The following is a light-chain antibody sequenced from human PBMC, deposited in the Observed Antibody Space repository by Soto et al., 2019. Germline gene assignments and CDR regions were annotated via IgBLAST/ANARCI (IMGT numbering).Light chain of an antibody. CDR3: CSYAGSSTLV. CDR1: SSVVGSYNL. J-gene: IGLJ2*01. Sequence: QSALTQPASVSGSPGQSITISCTGTSSVVGSYNLVSWYQQHPGKAPKLMIFEVNKRPSGVSNRFSGSKSGNTASLTISGLQAEDEADYYCCSYAGSSTLVFGGGTQLTVL. CDR2: EVN. V-gene: IGLV2-23*02.